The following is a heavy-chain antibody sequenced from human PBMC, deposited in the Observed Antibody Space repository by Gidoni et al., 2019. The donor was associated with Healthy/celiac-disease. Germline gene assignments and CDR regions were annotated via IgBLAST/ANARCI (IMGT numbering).Heavy chain of an antibody. V-gene: IGHV4-31*03. CDR1: GGSISRGGYY. CDR3: ARDLEGRWFDP. CDR2: IYCSGST. J-gene: IGHJ5*02. D-gene: IGHD3-10*01. Sequence: QVQLQESGPGLVKPSQTLSLTCTVSGGSISRGGYYWRWIRQHPGKGLEWIGYIYCSGSTYYNPSLKSRVTISVDTSKNQFSLKLSSVTAADTAVYYCARDLEGRWFDPWGQGTLVTVSS.